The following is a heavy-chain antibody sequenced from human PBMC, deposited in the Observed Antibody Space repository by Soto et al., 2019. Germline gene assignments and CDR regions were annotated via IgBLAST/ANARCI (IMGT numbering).Heavy chain of an antibody. CDR1: GFTFDDYA. Sequence: EVQLVESGGGLVQPGRSLRLSCAASGFTFDDYAMHWVRQAPGKGLEWVSGISWNSGSIGYADSVKGRFTISRDNAKDSLYLQMKSLRAEYTALYYCAKGPTLRYFDWLPFDYWGQGTLVTVSS. D-gene: IGHD3-9*01. J-gene: IGHJ4*02. V-gene: IGHV3-9*01. CDR3: AKGPTLRYFDWLPFDY. CDR2: ISWNSGSI.